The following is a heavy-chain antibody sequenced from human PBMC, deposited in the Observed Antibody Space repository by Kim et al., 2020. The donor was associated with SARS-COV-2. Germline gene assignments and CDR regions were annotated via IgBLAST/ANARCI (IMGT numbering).Heavy chain of an antibody. CDR2: INHSGST. J-gene: IGHJ6*02. CDR3: ARGLGGWFSYYDMDV. D-gene: IGHD6-19*01. V-gene: IGHV4-34*01. CDR1: GGSFSGYY. Sequence: SETLSLTCAVYGGSFSGYYWSWIRQPPGKGLEWIGEINHSGSTNYNPSLKSRVTISVDTSKNQFSLKLSSVTAADTAVYYCARGLGGWFSYYDMDVWGQGTTVTVSS.